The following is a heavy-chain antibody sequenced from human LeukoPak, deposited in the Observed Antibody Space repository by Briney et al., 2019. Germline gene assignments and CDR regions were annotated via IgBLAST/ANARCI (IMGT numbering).Heavy chain of an antibody. CDR3: ARDPGVDTAMVYAFDI. Sequence: PSETLSLTCAVYGGSFSGYYWSWIRQPPGKGLEWIGEINHSGSTNYNPSLKSRVTISVDTSKNQFSLKLSSVTAADTAVYYCARDPGVDTAMVYAFDIWGQGTMVTVSS. J-gene: IGHJ3*02. V-gene: IGHV4-34*01. CDR2: INHSGST. CDR1: GGSFSGYY. D-gene: IGHD5-18*01.